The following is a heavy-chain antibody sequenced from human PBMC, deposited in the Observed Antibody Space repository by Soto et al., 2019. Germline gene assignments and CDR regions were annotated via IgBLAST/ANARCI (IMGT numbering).Heavy chain of an antibody. CDR2: ISAYNGNT. Sequence: ASVKVSCKASGYTFTSYGISWVRQAPGQGLEWMGWISAYNGNTNYAQKLQGRVTMTTDTSTSTAYMELRSLRSDDTAVYYCARHNIVVVPAAKFPYSVYYMDVWGKGTTVTVSS. V-gene: IGHV1-18*01. D-gene: IGHD2-2*01. J-gene: IGHJ6*03. CDR3: ARHNIVVVPAAKFPYSVYYMDV. CDR1: GYTFTSYG.